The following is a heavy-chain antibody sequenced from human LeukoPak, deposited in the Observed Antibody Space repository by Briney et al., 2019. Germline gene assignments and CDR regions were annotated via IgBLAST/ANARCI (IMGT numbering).Heavy chain of an antibody. CDR2: INPYSGGT. CDR1: GYSFTGYY. CDR3: VRDRTKYCSSTSCPLDY. J-gene: IGHJ4*02. Sequence: ASVKVSCKASGYSFTGYYMHWVRQAPGQGREWMVWINPYSGGTNYAQKFQGRVTMTRDTSISTAYMELSRLRSDDTAVYYCVRDRTKYCSSTSCPLDYWGQGTLVTVSS. V-gene: IGHV1-2*02. D-gene: IGHD2-2*01.